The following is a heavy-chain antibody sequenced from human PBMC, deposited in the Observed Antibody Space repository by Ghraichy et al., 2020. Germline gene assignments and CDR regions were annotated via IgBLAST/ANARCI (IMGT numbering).Heavy chain of an antibody. CDR2: IWYDGSNK. V-gene: IGHV3-33*01. CDR3: ARARGVGAGSTYYFDY. D-gene: IGHD3-10*01. J-gene: IGHJ4*02. CDR1: GFTFSSYG. Sequence: GGSLRLSCAASGFTFSSYGMHWVRQAPGKGLEWVAVIWYDGSNKYYADSVKGRFTISRDNSKNTLYLQMNSLRAEDTAVYYCARARGVGAGSTYYFDYWGQGTLVTVSS.